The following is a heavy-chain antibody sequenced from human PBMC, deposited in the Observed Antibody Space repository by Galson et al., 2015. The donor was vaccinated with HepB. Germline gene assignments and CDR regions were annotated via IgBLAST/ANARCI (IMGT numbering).Heavy chain of an antibody. CDR2: ISSSSSYI. D-gene: IGHD3-10*01. Sequence: SLRLSCAASGFTFSSYSMNWVRQAPGKGLEWVSSISSSSSYIHYADSVKGRFTISRDNAKNSLYLQMNSLRAEDTAVYYCARDRVPDAFDIWGQGTMVTVSS. CDR3: ARDRVPDAFDI. CDR1: GFTFSSYS. V-gene: IGHV3-21*01. J-gene: IGHJ3*02.